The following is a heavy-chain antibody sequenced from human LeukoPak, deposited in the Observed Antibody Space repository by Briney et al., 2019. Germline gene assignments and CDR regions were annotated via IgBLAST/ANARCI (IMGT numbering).Heavy chain of an antibody. CDR1: GGTFSSYA. Sequence: SVKVSCKASGGTFSSYAISWVRQAPGQGLEWMGGIIPIFGTTNYAQKFQDRVMITADKSTSTAYMELSSLRSEDTAVYYCARVVGLTGYSSSWYSGYYYYMDVWGKGTTVTVSS. D-gene: IGHD6-13*01. CDR2: IIPIFGTT. J-gene: IGHJ6*03. CDR3: ARVVGLTGYSSSWYSGYYYYMDV. V-gene: IGHV1-69*06.